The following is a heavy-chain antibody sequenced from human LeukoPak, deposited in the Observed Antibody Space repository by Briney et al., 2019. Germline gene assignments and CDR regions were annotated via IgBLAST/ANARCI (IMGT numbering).Heavy chain of an antibody. CDR2: INPSGGST. CDR1: GYSFTSYY. J-gene: IGHJ4*02. D-gene: IGHD1-1*01. Sequence: ASVKVSCKASGYSFTSYYIDWGRQAPGQGLERMGVINPSGGSTRYAQKFQGRVTMTGDPSTRTVYIRLSSLTSDDTSVYYCARGTTDAYWGQGTPVTVSS. V-gene: IGHV1-46*01. CDR3: ARGTTDAY.